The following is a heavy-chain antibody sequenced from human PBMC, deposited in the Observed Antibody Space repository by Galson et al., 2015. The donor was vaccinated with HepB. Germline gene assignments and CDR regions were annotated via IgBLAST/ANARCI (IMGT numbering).Heavy chain of an antibody. CDR1: GFTLRSHG. Sequence: SLRLSRAASGFTLRSHGMHWVRQAPGKGLEWVAVISYDGSNKYYADSMKGRFTISRDNSKNTLYLQMNSLRAEDTAVYYCAKSAGEELWYFDLWGRGSLVTVSS. D-gene: IGHD1-7*01. CDR3: AKSAGEELWYFDL. J-gene: IGHJ2*01. CDR2: ISYDGSNK. V-gene: IGHV3-30*18.